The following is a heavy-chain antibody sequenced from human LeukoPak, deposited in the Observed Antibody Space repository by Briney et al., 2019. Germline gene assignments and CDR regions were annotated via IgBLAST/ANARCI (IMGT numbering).Heavy chain of an antibody. CDR3: ARGPRDYDILTGYSKPRFDY. CDR1: GYTFTSYD. J-gene: IGHJ4*02. CDR2: MNPNRGNT. V-gene: IGHV1-8*01. D-gene: IGHD3-9*01. Sequence: ASVKVSCKASGYTFTSYDINWVRQATGQGLEGMGWMNPNRGNTAYAQKFQGRVTMTRNTSTSTAYMELSSLRSDDTAVYYCARGPRDYDILTGYSKPRFDYWGQGTLVTVSS.